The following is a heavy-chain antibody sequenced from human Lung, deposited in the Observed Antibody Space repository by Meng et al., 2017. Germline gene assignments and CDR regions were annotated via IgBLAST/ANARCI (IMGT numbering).Heavy chain of an antibody. V-gene: IGHV3-23*01. D-gene: IGHD5-18*01. Sequence: EGQLMESGGGLVQPGGSLRLCCAASGFTFTAFSMTWVRQAPGKGLGWVSTISSTGDSTFYPDSVKGRFIVSRDNSKNTLYLQMNSLRAEDTAIYYCAKEAAMASWGQGTLVTVSS. J-gene: IGHJ5*02. CDR1: GFTFTAFS. CDR2: ISSTGDST. CDR3: AKEAAMAS.